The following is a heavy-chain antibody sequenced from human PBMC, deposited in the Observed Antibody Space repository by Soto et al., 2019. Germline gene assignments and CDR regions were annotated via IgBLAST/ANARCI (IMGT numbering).Heavy chain of an antibody. CDR3: ARVQWLPISYFDY. V-gene: IGHV3-33*01. CDR1: GFTFSSYG. J-gene: IGHJ4*02. D-gene: IGHD5-12*01. Sequence: GGSLRLSCAASGFTFSSYGMHWVRQAPGKGLEWVAVIWYDGSSKYYADSVKGRFTISRDNSKNTLYLQMNSLRAEDAAVYYCARVQWLPISYFDYWGQGTLVTVSS. CDR2: IWYDGSSK.